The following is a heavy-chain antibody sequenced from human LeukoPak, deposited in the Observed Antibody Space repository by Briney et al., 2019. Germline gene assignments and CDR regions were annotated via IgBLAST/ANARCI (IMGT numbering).Heavy chain of an antibody. D-gene: IGHD3-10*01. Sequence: RAGGSLRLSCAASGFTFSRYWMSWVRQAPGKGLEWVANIQQDGSEKYYVDSVKGRFTISRDNAKNSLYLQMNSLRAEDTAVYYCARVGGAYYGSGSYYNSNWGQGTLVTVSS. J-gene: IGHJ4*02. V-gene: IGHV3-7*01. CDR1: GFTFSRYW. CDR2: IQQDGSEK. CDR3: ARVGGAYYGSGSYYNSN.